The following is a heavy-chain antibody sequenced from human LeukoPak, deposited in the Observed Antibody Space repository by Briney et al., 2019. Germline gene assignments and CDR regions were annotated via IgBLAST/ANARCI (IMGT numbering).Heavy chain of an antibody. D-gene: IGHD3-3*01. J-gene: IGHJ6*03. CDR2: ISYDGSNK. V-gene: IGHV3-30-3*01. CDR1: GFTFSSYA. CDR3: ARESYDFWSGYYTPYYYYYMDV. Sequence: QPGRSLRLSCAASGFTFSSYAMHWVRQAPGKGLEWVAVISYDGSNKYYADSVKGRFTISRDNSKNTLYLQMNSLRAEDTAVYYCARESYDFWSGYYTPYYYYYMDVWGKGTTVTVSS.